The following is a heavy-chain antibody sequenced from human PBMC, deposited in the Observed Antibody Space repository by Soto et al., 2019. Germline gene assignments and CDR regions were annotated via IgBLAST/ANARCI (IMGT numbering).Heavy chain of an antibody. V-gene: IGHV4-31*03. CDR1: GGSISSGGYY. CDR3: ARSNNGVSYEVDY. J-gene: IGHJ4*02. CDR2: IYYSGST. Sequence: QVQLQESGQGLVKPSQTLSLTCTVSGGSISSGGYYWSWIRQHPGKGLEWIGYIYYSGSTYYNPSLKSRVTISVDTSKNQFSLKLSSVTAADTAVYYCARSNNGVSYEVDYWGQGTLVTVSS. D-gene: IGHD1-26*01.